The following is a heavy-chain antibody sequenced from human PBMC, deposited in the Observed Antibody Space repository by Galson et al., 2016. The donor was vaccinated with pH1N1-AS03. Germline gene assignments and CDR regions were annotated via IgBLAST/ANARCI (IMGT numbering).Heavy chain of an antibody. CDR2: INAGNGNT. CDR1: GYTFISYV. V-gene: IGHV1-3*01. CDR3: ARGRGSYGMDV. J-gene: IGHJ6*02. Sequence: CKASGYTFISYVMRWVRQAPGQRLEWMGWINAGNGNTTYSQSFQGRVTITRDTSASKAYMELSSLRSEDTAVYYCARGRGSYGMDVWGQGTTVTVSS. D-gene: IGHD1-26*01.